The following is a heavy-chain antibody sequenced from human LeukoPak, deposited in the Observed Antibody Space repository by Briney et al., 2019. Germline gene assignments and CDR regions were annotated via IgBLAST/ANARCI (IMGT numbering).Heavy chain of an antibody. CDR3: AKDGRAPVRVPSHYSPPPVGY. D-gene: IGHD3-10*01. Sequence: PGGSLRLSCAASGFTFSSYGMHWVRQAPGKGLEWVAFIRYDGSNKYYADSVKGRFTISRDNSKNTLYLQMNSLRAEDTAVYYCAKDGRAPVRVPSHYSPPPVGYWGQGTLVTVSS. V-gene: IGHV3-30*02. J-gene: IGHJ4*02. CDR2: IRYDGSNK. CDR1: GFTFSSYG.